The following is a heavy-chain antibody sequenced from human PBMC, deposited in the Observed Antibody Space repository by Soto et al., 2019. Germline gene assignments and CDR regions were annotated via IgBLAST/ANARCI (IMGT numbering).Heavy chain of an antibody. D-gene: IGHD2-2*02. J-gene: IGHJ6*03. V-gene: IGHV3-15*01. CDR1: GFTFSNAW. Sequence: GSLRLSCAASGFTFSNAWMSWVRQAPGKGLEWVGRIKSKTDGGKTDYAAPVKGRFTISRDDSKNTLYLQMNSLKTEDTAVYYCTTYQLLYYYYYYMDVWGKGTTVTVSS. CDR3: TTYQLLYYYYYYMDV. CDR2: IKSKTDGGKT.